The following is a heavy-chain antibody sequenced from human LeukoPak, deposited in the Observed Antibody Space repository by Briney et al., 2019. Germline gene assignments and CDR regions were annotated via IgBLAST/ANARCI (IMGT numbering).Heavy chain of an antibody. CDR1: GFTVTSTH. CDR2: IYDDGGT. J-gene: IGHJ5*02. Sequence: PGGSLRLSCTVSGFTVTSTHMDWDRQAPGKGPEWVALIYDDGGTVYADSVKGRFTISRDNSKNMVYLQMNSLRPEDSAVYYCARDRAGRRSSWVEFDLWGQGTLVTVSS. CDR3: ARDRAGRRSSWVEFDL. V-gene: IGHV3-53*05. D-gene: IGHD3-10*01.